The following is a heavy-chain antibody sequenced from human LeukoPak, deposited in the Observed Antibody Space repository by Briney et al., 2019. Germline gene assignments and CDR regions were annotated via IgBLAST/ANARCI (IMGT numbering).Heavy chain of an antibody. Sequence: PSQTLSLTCTVSGGSISSGGYSWSWIRQHPGKGLEWIGYIYYSGSTYYNPSLKSRVTISVDTSKNQFSLKLSSVTAADTAVYYCARVSYYGSNWFDPWGQGTLVTVSS. D-gene: IGHD3-10*01. CDR2: IYYSGST. V-gene: IGHV4-31*03. CDR1: GGSISSGGYS. J-gene: IGHJ5*02. CDR3: ARVSYYGSNWFDP.